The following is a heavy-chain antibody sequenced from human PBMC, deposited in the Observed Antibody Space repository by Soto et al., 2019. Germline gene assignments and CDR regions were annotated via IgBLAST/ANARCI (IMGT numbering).Heavy chain of an antibody. V-gene: IGHV1-2*04. J-gene: IGHJ6*02. CDR1: GYTFTGYY. CDR2: INPNSGGT. Sequence: ASVKVSCKASGYTFTGYYMHWVRQAPGQGLEWMGWINPNSGGTNYAQKFQGWVTMTRDTSISTAYMELSRLRSDDTAVYYCARGGLGQQLMNYYYGMDVWGQGTTVTVSS. D-gene: IGHD6-13*01. CDR3: ARGGLGQQLMNYYYGMDV.